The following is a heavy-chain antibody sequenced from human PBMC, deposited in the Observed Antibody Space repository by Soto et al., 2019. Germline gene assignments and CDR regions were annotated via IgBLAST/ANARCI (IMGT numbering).Heavy chain of an antibody. CDR2: INAGNGNT. CDR1: GYTFTSYA. J-gene: IGHJ5*02. V-gene: IGHV1-3*01. D-gene: IGHD3-10*01. CDR3: ARAYGRNWFDP. Sequence: ASVKVSCKASGYTFTSYAMHWVRQAPGQRLEWMGWINAGNGNTKYSQKFQGRVTITRDTSASTAYMELSSLTSEDTAVYYCARAYGRNWFDPWGQGTLVTVSS.